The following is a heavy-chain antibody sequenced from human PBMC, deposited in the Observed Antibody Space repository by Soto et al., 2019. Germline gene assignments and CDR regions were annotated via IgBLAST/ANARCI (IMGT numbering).Heavy chain of an antibody. CDR2: LWSDGDTQ. Sequence: QVQMLESGGGVVQPGGSLRLSCVASGFSLSSYAIHWVRQAPGKGLDWVAILWSDGDTQYLADSVKGRFTISRDNSKRTENQQMNGLEAEDTAVEYCARDPGGSGCALDFWGQGTLVAVSS. V-gene: IGHV3-33*01. J-gene: IGHJ3*01. CDR3: ARDPGGSGCALDF. D-gene: IGHD3-10*01. CDR1: GFSLSSYA.